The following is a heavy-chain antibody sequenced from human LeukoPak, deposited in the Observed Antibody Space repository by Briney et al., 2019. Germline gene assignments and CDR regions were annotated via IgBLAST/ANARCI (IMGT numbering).Heavy chain of an antibody. CDR2: TFPGGSDT. D-gene: IGHD4-17*01. V-gene: IGHV5-51*01. CDR3: VRHFHPAETTGGYFDL. Sequence: GESLKISCKASGYNFTPYWIGWVRQMPGKGLEWMGITFPGGSDTKYSPPFQGLVTMSADRSTSTAYLQWNSLKASDTAMYHCVRHFHPAETTGGYFDLLGRGTLVTVSS. J-gene: IGHJ2*01. CDR1: GYNFTPYW.